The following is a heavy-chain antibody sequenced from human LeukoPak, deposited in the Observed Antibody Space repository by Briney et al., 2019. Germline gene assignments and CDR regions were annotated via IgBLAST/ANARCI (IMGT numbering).Heavy chain of an antibody. CDR2: SFDSGST. CDR1: GGSISTSNYY. V-gene: IGHV4-39*02. Sequence: SETLSLTCTVSGGSISTSNYYWGWLRQPPGTGLEWVGNSFDSGSTYYSPALKSRITKSVYPSKNQISLKLSSVTAADTAVYHCARDVPDLSSSWPRTYYYYMDVWDKGTTVTISS. CDR3: ARDVPDLSSSWPRTYYYYMDV. J-gene: IGHJ6*03. D-gene: IGHD6-13*01.